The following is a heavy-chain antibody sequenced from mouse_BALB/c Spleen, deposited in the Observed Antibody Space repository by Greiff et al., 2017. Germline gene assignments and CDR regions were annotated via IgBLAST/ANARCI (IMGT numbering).Heavy chain of an antibody. CDR2: ISSGSSTI. CDR1: GFTFSSFG. D-gene: IGHD2-4*01. CDR3: ARGGYDYDEWFAY. J-gene: IGHJ3*01. Sequence: EVKVVESGGGLVQPGGSRKLSCAASGFTFSSFGMHWVRQAPEKGLEWVAYISSGSSTIYYADTVKGRFTISRDNPKNTLFLQMTSLRSEDTAMYYCARGGYDYDEWFAYWGQGTLVTVSA. V-gene: IGHV5-17*02.